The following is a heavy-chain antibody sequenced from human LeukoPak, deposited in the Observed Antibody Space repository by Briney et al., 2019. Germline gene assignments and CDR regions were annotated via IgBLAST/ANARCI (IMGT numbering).Heavy chain of an antibody. CDR2: IYYSGST. Sequence: SETLSLTCPVSGGSISSYYWSWIRQPPGKGLEWIGYIYYSGSTNYNPSLKSRVTISVDTSKNQFSLKLSSVTAADTAVYYCARSGAPDYYYYMDVWGKGTTVTVSS. J-gene: IGHJ6*03. V-gene: IGHV4-59*01. CDR1: GGSISSYY. CDR3: ARSGAPDYYYYMDV. D-gene: IGHD1-14*01.